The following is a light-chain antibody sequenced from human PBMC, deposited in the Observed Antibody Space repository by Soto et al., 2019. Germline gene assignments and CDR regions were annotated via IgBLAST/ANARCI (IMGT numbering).Light chain of an antibody. CDR1: QSVSRK. CDR3: QHYGTTPWT. CDR2: DAS. J-gene: IGKJ1*01. V-gene: IGKV3-15*01. Sequence: EILMTQSPATLSVSPGERVTLSCRASQSVSRKLGWYQQKPGQAPRLLIYDASSRATGIPARFSGSGSGTEFTLTISSLQSEDFAVYYCQHYGTTPWTFGQGTKVGIK.